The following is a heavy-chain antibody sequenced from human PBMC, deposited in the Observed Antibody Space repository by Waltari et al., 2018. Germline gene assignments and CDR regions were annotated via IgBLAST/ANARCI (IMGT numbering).Heavy chain of an antibody. D-gene: IGHD5-18*01. J-gene: IGHJ4*02. CDR3: ARAGLGSPSQWLQLFDS. V-gene: IGHV3-53*03. Sequence: EVQLVESGGGLIQPGGSLRLSCAASGFIVGYKYMSWVRQAPGKGLEWVSVLHAGGATYYEDSVKGRFTISRDNSKNTLYLQMNNLRVEDTAVYFCARAGLGSPSQWLQLFDSWGQGTLVTVSS. CDR2: LHAGGAT. CDR1: GFIVGYKY.